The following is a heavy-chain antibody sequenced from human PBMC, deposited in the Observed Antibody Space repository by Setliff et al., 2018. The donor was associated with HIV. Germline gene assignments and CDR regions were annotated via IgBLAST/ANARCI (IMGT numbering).Heavy chain of an antibody. CDR2: INTETGKP. V-gene: IGHV7-4-1*02. J-gene: IGHJ4*02. CDR3: ARVGSYWSTFDY. Sequence: ASVKVSCKASGYTLTTYGISWVRQAPGQGPEWMGWINTETGKPMYAQGFRGRLVFSLDTSVNTAYLQINSLKAEDTATYYCARVGSYWSTFDYWGQGALVTVSS. CDR1: GYTLTTYG. D-gene: IGHD2-8*02.